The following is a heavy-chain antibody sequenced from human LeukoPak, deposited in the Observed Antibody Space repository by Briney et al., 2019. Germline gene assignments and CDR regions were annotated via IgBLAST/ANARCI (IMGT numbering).Heavy chain of an antibody. J-gene: IGHJ6*03. Sequence: GGSLRLSCAASGFTFSSYSMNWVRQAPGKGLEWVSDISSSSSTIYYADSVKGRFTISRDNAKNSLYLQMNSLRAEDTAVYYCAKTANYYYYYMDVWGKGTTVTISS. D-gene: IGHD2-21*02. CDR2: ISSSSSTI. V-gene: IGHV3-48*01. CDR3: AKTANYYYYYMDV. CDR1: GFTFSSYS.